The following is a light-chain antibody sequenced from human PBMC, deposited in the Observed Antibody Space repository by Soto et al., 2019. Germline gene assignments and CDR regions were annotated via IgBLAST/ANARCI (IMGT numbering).Light chain of an antibody. CDR1: QSVGGSY. CDR2: DAS. J-gene: IGKJ2*01. V-gene: IGKV3-20*01. CDR3: QQYGSSYT. Sequence: EIVLTQSPGTLSLSPGERATLSCRASQSVGGSYLAWYQQRPGQAPRLLIYDASTRATGIPDRFSGSGSGTDFTLTISRLEAEDFAVYHCQQYGSSYTFGQGTRLQIK.